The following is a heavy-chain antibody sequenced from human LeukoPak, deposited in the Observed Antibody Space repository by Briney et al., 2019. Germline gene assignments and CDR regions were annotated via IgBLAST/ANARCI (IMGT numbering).Heavy chain of an antibody. CDR3: ARAVHCSGGSCYRDHFDY. J-gene: IGHJ4*02. CDR1: GGSFSGYY. CDR2: INHSGST. D-gene: IGHD2-15*01. Sequence: SETLSLTCAVYGGSFSGYYWSWIRQPPGKGLEWIGEINHSGSTNYNPSLKSRVTISVDTSKNQFSPKLSSVTAADTAVYYCARAVHCSGGSCYRDHFDYWGQGTLVTVSS. V-gene: IGHV4-34*01.